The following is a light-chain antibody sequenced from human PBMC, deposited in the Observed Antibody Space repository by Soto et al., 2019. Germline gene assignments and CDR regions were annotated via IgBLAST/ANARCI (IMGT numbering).Light chain of an antibody. CDR1: QNINNC. V-gene: IGKV1-5*01. J-gene: IGKJ1*01. CDR2: DAS. CDR3: QHMRT. Sequence: DRVTITCRASQNINNCVAWYQQKPGKAPKFLIYDASTLESGVPSRFSGSGFGTEFSLTISSLQPDDFGSYYCQHMRTFGQGTKVDIK.